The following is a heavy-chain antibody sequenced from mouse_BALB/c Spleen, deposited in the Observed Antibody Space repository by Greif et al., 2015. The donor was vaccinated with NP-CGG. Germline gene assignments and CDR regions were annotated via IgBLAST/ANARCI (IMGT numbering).Heavy chain of an antibody. CDR2: INPNNGGS. J-gene: IGHJ1*01. CDR1: GYTFTEYT. D-gene: IGHD2-1*01. Sequence: VQLQQSGPELVKPGASVKISCKTSGYTFTEYTMHWVKQSHGKSLEWIGGINPNNGGSIYNQKFKGKATLTEDRSSSTAYMELRSLTSEDSAVYFCVRKRYGNWYFDVWGAGTTVTVSS. V-gene: IGHV1-18*01. CDR3: VRKRYGNWYFDV.